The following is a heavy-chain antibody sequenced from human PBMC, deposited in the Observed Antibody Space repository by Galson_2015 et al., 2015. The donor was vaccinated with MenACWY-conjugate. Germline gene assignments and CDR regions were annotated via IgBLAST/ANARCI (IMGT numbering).Heavy chain of an antibody. Sequence: SLRLSCATSGFTFSAYGMHWVRQAPGKGLEWLAFMRYDGSDGTYADSVKSRFIISRDDSRRTLSLQMNNLTTEDTAVYFCAKDKIYFGSGSYLYYFDYWGQGTLVTVSS. J-gene: IGHJ4*02. V-gene: IGHV3-30*02. D-gene: IGHD3-10*01. CDR1: GFTFSAYG. CDR2: MRYDGSDG. CDR3: AKDKIYFGSGSYLYYFDY.